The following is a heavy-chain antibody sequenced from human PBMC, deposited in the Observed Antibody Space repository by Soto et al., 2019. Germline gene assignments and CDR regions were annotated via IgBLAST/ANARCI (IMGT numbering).Heavy chain of an antibody. CDR2: IYPGESDT. Sequence: GESLKISCKGSGYSFTSYWIGWVRQMPGKCLEWIGIIYPGESDTRYSPSFQGQVTIPAHQSISTAYRQWSSLKASDTAMYYCARLRERSYYSGMDVWGQGTTVTVSS. V-gene: IGHV5-51*01. J-gene: IGHJ6*02. CDR3: ARLRERSYYSGMDV. D-gene: IGHD1-26*01. CDR1: GYSFTSYW.